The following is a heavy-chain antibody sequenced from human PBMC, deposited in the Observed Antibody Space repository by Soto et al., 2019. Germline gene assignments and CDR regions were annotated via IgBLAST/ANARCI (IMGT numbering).Heavy chain of an antibody. V-gene: IGHV3-30*18. Sequence: GGSLRLSCAASGFTFSSYGMHWVRQAPGKGLEWVAVISYDGSNKYYADSVKGRFTISRDNSKNTLYLQMNSLRAEDTAVYYCAKGGTYYYGSGSYYHFDYWGQGTLVTVSS. J-gene: IGHJ4*02. CDR2: ISYDGSNK. CDR3: AKGGTYYYGSGSYYHFDY. D-gene: IGHD3-10*01. CDR1: GFTFSSYG.